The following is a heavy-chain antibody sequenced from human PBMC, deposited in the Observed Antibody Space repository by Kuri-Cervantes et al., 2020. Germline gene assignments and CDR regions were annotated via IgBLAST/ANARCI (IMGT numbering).Heavy chain of an antibody. D-gene: IGHD7-27*01. Sequence: GESLKISCAASGFTFSGSAMHWVRQASGKGLEWVGRIRSKANSYATAYAASVKGRFTISRDDSKNTAYLQMNSLKTEDTAVYYCTRTGTGGSIEYYFDYWGQGTLVTVSS. CDR1: GFTFSGSA. J-gene: IGHJ4*02. CDR3: TRTGTGGSIEYYFDY. CDR2: IRSKANSYAT. V-gene: IGHV3-73*01.